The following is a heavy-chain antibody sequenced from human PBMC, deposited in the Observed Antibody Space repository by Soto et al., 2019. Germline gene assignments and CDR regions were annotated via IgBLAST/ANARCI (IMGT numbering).Heavy chain of an antibody. D-gene: IGHD3-22*01. Sequence: SVKVSCKASGGTFSRYAINWLRQAPGQGLEWMGGIIPVFGKANYAQKFQGRVTITADESTTTGYMELRSMTSEDTAVYYCARDGTLYDSSAYYYVYWGQGTLVAVSS. J-gene: IGHJ4*02. CDR1: GGTFSRYA. CDR3: ARDGTLYDSSAYYYVY. CDR2: IIPVFGKA. V-gene: IGHV1-69*13.